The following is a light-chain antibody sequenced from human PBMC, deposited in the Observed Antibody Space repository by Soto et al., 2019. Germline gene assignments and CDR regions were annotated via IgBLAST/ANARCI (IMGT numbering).Light chain of an antibody. J-gene: IGLJ2*01. CDR2: DNY. Sequence: QSVLTQPPSVSAAPGQKVTISCSGSSSNIGNNYVYWYQQVPGTAPKLLIYDNYKRPSGIPDRFSGSKSGTSATLGITGPQTGDEADYYCGTWDSSLSAVVFGGGTKLTVL. V-gene: IGLV1-51*01. CDR3: GTWDSSLSAVV. CDR1: SSNIGNNY.